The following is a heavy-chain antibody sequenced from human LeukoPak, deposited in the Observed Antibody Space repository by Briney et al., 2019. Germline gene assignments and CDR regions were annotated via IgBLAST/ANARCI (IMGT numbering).Heavy chain of an antibody. Sequence: GGSLRLSCAASGFTFGSYAMSWVRQAPGKGLEWVSAISGSGGSTYYADSVKGRFIISRDNSKNTLYLQMNSLRAEDTAVYYCARAMRAGAFDCWGQGTLVTVSS. CDR2: ISGSGGST. D-gene: IGHD3-10*01. CDR3: ARAMRAGAFDC. CDR1: GFTFGSYA. V-gene: IGHV3-23*01. J-gene: IGHJ4*02.